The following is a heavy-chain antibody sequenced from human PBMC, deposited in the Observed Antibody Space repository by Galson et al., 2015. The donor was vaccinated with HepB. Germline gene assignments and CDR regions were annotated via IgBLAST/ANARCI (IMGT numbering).Heavy chain of an antibody. V-gene: IGHV5-51*01. D-gene: IGHD3-10*01. J-gene: IGHJ4*02. CDR3: ARHEGTFTMIRGVSH. CDR2: IYPGDSDT. Sequence: GAEVKKPGESLKISCKGSGYSFASYWIGWVRQMPGKGLEWMAIIYPGDSDTRYSPSFQGQVSISADKSISTAYLQWNSLKASDAAMYYCARHEGTFTMIRGVSHWGQGTLVTVSS. CDR1: GYSFASYW.